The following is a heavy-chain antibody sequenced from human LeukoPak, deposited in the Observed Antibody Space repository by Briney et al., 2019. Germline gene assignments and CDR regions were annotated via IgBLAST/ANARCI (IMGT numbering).Heavy chain of an antibody. V-gene: IGHV3-43*02. D-gene: IGHD6-19*01. CDR3: AASSVAGSDAFDI. J-gene: IGHJ3*02. Sequence: GGSLRLSCAASGFTFDDYDMHWVRQAPGKGLEWVSLISGDGGSTYYADSVKGRFTISRDNRKNSLYLQMNSLRTEDTALYYCAASSVAGSDAFDIWGRGTMVTVSS. CDR2: ISGDGGST. CDR1: GFTFDDYD.